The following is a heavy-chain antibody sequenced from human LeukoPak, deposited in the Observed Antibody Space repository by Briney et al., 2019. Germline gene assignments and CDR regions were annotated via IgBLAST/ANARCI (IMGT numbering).Heavy chain of an antibody. Sequence: SETLSLTCTVSGYSISSGYYWGWIRQPPGKGLEWIGSIYHSGSTYYNPSLKSRVTISVDTSKNQFSLKLSSVTAADTAVYYCARDVPGAPRYFDYWGQGTLVTVSS. V-gene: IGHV4-38-2*02. D-gene: IGHD1-26*01. CDR3: ARDVPGAPRYFDY. CDR2: IYHSGST. CDR1: GYSISSGYY. J-gene: IGHJ4*02.